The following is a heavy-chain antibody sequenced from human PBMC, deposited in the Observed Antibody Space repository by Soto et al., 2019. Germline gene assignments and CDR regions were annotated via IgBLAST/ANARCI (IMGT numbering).Heavy chain of an antibody. D-gene: IGHD3-10*01. CDR3: ATGGYYYASKTYSNFDY. Sequence: ASVKVSCKASGYTFTSYAMHWVRQAPGQRLEWMGWINAGNGNTKYSQKFQGRVTITRDTSASTAYMELSSLRSEDTAVYYCATGGYYYASKTYSNFDYWGRGTQVTVSS. CDR1: GYTFTSYA. J-gene: IGHJ4*02. V-gene: IGHV1-3*01. CDR2: INAGNGNT.